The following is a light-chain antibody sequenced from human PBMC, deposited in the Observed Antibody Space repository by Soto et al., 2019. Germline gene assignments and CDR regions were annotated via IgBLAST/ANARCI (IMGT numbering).Light chain of an antibody. V-gene: IGLV3-1*01. CDR2: QDT. Sequence: SYELTQAHSVSVSPGQTASITCSGDKVGEKYVCWYQQKPGQSPVLVIYQDTKRPSGILERFSGSNSGNTATLTISGTQAVDEADYYCQAWDISTVVFGGGTKVTVL. J-gene: IGLJ2*01. CDR1: KVGEKY. CDR3: QAWDISTVV.